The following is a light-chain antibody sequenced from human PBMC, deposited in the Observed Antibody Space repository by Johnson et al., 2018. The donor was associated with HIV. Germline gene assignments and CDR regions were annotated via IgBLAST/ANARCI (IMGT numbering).Light chain of an antibody. CDR1: SSNIVNIY. J-gene: IGLJ1*01. CDR2: DNH. CDR3: GTWDSSLSAHYI. V-gene: IGLV1-51*01. Sequence: HSVLTQPPSVSAAPGQKVTFSCSASSSNIVNIYISWYQHLPGTAPKLLIYDNHKRPSGIPDRFSDSKSGTSATLGITGLQTGDEADYYCGTWDSSLSAHYIFGTGTKVTVL.